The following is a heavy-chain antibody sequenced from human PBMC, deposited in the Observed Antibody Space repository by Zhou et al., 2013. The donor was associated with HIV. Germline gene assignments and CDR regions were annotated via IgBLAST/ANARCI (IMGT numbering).Heavy chain of an antibody. Sequence: QVQLVQSGAEVRKPGASVKVSCKASGYTFTNYYIHWVRQAPGQGLEWMGIINPISGSTSHAKKFQGRVTMTRDTSTSTVNMELSSLRSEDTAVYFCARGEGTYYYDSSGYFPWENWGQGTRVTVSS. CDR2: INPISGST. CDR3: ARGEGTYYYDSSGYFPWEN. D-gene: IGHD3-22*01. V-gene: IGHV1-46*01. CDR1: GYTFTNYY. J-gene: IGHJ4*02.